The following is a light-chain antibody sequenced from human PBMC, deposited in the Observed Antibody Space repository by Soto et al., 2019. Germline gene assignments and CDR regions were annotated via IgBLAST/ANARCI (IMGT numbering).Light chain of an antibody. CDR1: QSVSSN. J-gene: IGKJ4*01. V-gene: IGKV3-15*01. Sequence: IGMTQSPATLSVSAGERATLSCRASQSVSSNLAWYQQKPGQAPRLLIYGASTRATGIPARFSGSGSGTEFKLTISSLQSEDFAVYYCQPYNNWPLTFSGGTKVEIK. CDR3: QPYNNWPLT. CDR2: GAS.